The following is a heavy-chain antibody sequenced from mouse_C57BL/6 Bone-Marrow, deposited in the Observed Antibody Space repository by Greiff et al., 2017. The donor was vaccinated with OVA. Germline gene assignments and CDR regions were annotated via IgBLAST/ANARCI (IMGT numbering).Heavy chain of an antibody. Sequence: QVQLQQSGPGLVQPSQSLSITCTVSGFSLTSYGVHWVRQSPGKGLEWLAHIWWDDDKYYNPALKSRLTISKDTSKNQVFLKIANVDTADTATYYCARIQIYYGNSAWFAYWGQGTLVTVSA. J-gene: IGHJ3*01. CDR1: GFSLTSYG. CDR2: IWWDDDK. V-gene: IGHV8-8*01. CDR3: ARIQIYYGNSAWFAY. D-gene: IGHD2-1*01.